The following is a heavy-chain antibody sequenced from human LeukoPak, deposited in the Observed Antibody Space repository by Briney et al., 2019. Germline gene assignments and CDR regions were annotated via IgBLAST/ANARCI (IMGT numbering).Heavy chain of an antibody. CDR3: ATENGVVPAAILGTLDY. CDR2: IYYSGST. Sequence: KASETLSLTCTVSGGSISSSSYSWGWIRQPPGKGLEWIGSIYYSGSTYYNPSLKSRVTISVDTSKNQFSLKLSSVTAADTAVYYCATENGVVPAAILGTLDYWGQGTLVTVSS. V-gene: IGHV4-39*01. J-gene: IGHJ4*02. D-gene: IGHD2-2*01. CDR1: GGSISSSSYS.